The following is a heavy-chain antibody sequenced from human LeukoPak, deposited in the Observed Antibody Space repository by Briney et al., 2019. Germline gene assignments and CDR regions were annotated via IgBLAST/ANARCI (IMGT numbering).Heavy chain of an antibody. CDR1: EFTFSNYS. D-gene: IGHD1-20*01. J-gene: IGHJ4*01. CDR2: ISTSSSYI. CDR3: ARDVNWNYCDY. Sequence: PGGSLRLSCAASEFTFSNYSMNWVRQAPGKGLEWVSFISTSSSYIYYADSVKGRFTISRDNAKNSLYLQMNSLRAEDTAVYYCARDVNWNYCDYWGHGTLVTVSS. V-gene: IGHV3-21*01.